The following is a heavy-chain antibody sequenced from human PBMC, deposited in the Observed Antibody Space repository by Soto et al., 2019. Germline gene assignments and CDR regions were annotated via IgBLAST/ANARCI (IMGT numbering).Heavy chain of an antibody. Sequence: SVKVSCKASGGTFSSYAISWVRQAPGQGLEWMGGIIPIFGTANYAQKFQGRVTITADESTSTAYMELSSLRSEDTAVYYCAVDIAATIGLRGWFDPWGQGTLVTVSS. J-gene: IGHJ5*02. V-gene: IGHV1-69*13. D-gene: IGHD5-12*01. CDR1: GGTFSSYA. CDR2: IIPIFGTA. CDR3: AVDIAATIGLRGWFDP.